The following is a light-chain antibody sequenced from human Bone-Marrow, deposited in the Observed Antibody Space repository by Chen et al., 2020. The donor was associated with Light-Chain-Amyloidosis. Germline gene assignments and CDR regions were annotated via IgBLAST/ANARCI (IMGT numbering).Light chain of an antibody. CDR1: NIGSTS. V-gene: IGLV3-21*02. J-gene: IGLJ3*02. CDR3: QVWDRSSDRPV. Sequence: SYVLTRPSSVSVAPGQTATIACGGNNIGSTSVHWYQQTPGQAPLLVVYDDSDRPSGIPERLSGSNSGNTATLTISRVEAGDEADYYCQVWDRSSDRPVLGGGTKLTVL. CDR2: DDS.